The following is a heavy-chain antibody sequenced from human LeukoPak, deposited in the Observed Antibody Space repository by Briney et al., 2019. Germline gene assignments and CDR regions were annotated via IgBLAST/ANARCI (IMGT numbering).Heavy chain of an antibody. CDR2: IRYDGSNK. CDR1: GFTFSSYG. D-gene: IGHD1-26*01. CDR3: YKVGAAHGRYFDY. Sequence: GGSLRLSCAASGFTFSSYGMHWVRQAPGKGLEWVAFIRYDGSNKYYAESGQGRFTISRDNPKNTLYLQMNSLRAEDTAVYYCYKVGAAHGRYFDYWGQGTLVTVSS. J-gene: IGHJ4*02. V-gene: IGHV3-30*02.